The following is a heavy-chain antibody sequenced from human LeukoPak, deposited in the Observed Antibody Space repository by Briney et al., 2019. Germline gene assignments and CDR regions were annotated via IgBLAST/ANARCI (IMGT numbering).Heavy chain of an antibody. Sequence: SQTLSLTCTVSGGSISSGDYYWSWIRQPPGKGLEWIGYIYYSGSTYYNPSLKSRVTISVDTSKNQFSLKLSSVTAADTAVYYCARVVRDIVVVPAAMGDYFDYWGQGTLVTVSS. V-gene: IGHV4-30-4*08. J-gene: IGHJ4*02. CDR2: IYYSGST. CDR3: ARVVRDIVVVPAAMGDYFDY. D-gene: IGHD2-2*01. CDR1: GGSISSGDYY.